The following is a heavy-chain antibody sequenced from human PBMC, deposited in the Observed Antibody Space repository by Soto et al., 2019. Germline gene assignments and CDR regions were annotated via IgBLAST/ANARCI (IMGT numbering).Heavy chain of an antibody. CDR2: IDNDGSSR. D-gene: IGHD3-10*01. CDR1: GFTFSSNW. Sequence: GGSLRLSCAASGFTFSSNWMHWVRQGPGKGLVWVSRIDNDGSSRDYADSVKGRFTISRDNAKNTLYLEMSSLRAEDTAVYYCARDQAMRHGSGNDYWGQGTLVTVSS. CDR3: ARDQAMRHGSGNDY. V-gene: IGHV3-74*01. J-gene: IGHJ4*02.